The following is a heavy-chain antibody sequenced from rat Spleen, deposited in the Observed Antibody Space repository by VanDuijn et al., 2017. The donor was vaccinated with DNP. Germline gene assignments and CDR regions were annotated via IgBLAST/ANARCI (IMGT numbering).Heavy chain of an antibody. CDR3: SRGRDGLDY. D-gene: IGHD4-2*01. CDR1: GFTFSDHN. V-gene: IGHV5-7*01. CDR2: ISYDGSST. Sequence: EVQLVESGGGPVQPGRSLKLSCVASGFTFSDHNMAWVRQAPTKGLEWVATISYDGSSTYYRDSVKGRFTISRDNAKSTQYLQMDSLRSEDTATYYCSRGRDGLDYWGQGVMVTVSS. J-gene: IGHJ2*01.